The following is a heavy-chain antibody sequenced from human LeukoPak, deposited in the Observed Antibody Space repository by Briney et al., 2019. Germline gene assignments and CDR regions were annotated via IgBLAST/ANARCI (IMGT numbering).Heavy chain of an antibody. CDR3: ARDTCSGGSCLSDY. CDR1: GGTFSSYA. J-gene: IGHJ4*02. V-gene: IGHV1-69*04. D-gene: IGHD2-15*01. CDR2: IIPILGIA. Sequence: ASVKVSCKASGGTFSSYAISWVRQAPGQGLEWMGRIIPILGIANYAQKFQGRVTITADKSTSTAYMELSSLRSEDTAVYYCARDTCSGGSCLSDYWGQGTLVTVSS.